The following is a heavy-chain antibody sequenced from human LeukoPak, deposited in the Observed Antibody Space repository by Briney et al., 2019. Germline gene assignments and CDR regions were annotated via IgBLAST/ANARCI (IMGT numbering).Heavy chain of an antibody. V-gene: IGHV4-59*08. Sequence: SETLSLTCTVSGGSISSYYWSWIRQPPGKGLEWIGYIYYSGSTNYKSSLKSRVTISVDTSKNQFSLKLSSVTAADTAVYYCARGITMNGGLFDYWGQGTLVTVSS. J-gene: IGHJ4*02. CDR1: GGSISSYY. D-gene: IGHD3-22*01. CDR3: ARGITMNGGLFDY. CDR2: IYYSGST.